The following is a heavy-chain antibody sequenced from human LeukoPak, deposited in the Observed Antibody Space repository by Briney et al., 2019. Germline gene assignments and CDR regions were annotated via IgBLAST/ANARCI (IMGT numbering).Heavy chain of an antibody. CDR2: ITANARSK. CDR1: GFTFSDYT. CDR3: ARGPSSYFYMDV. J-gene: IGHJ6*03. Sequence: AGGSLRLSCAGSGFTFSDYTMHWVRQGPGKGLEYVSAITANARSKYHADSVRGRFTISRDNSKDTLYLQMGSLRPEDTAVYYRARGPSSYFYMDVWGKGTTVTISS. V-gene: IGHV3-64*02.